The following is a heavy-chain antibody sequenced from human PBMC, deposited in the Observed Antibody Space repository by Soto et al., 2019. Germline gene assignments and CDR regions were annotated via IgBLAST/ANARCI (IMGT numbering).Heavy chain of an antibody. J-gene: IGHJ4*02. CDR1: GFTFSSYS. Sequence: GGSLRLSCAASGFTFSSYSMNWVRQAPGKGLEWVSYISSSSSTIYYADSVKGRFTISRDNAKNSLYLQMNSLRDEDTAVYYCARDPRYSSGWYRSAAFDYWGQGTLVTVSS. V-gene: IGHV3-48*02. CDR2: ISSSSSTI. D-gene: IGHD6-19*01. CDR3: ARDPRYSSGWYRSAAFDY.